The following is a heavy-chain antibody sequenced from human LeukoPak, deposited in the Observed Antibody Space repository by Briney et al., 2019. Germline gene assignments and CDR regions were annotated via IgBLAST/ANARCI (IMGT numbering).Heavy chain of an antibody. CDR3: ARDRYGSGRRGMDV. V-gene: IGHV1-18*01. J-gene: IGHJ6*02. CDR2: ISAYNGNT. CDR1: GYTFTSYG. D-gene: IGHD3-10*01. Sequence: ASVKVSCKASGYTFTSYGISWVRQAPGQGLEWMGWISAYNGNTNYAQKLQGRVTMTTDTSTSTAYMELSRLRSDDTAVYYCARDRYGSGRRGMDVWGQGTTVTVPS.